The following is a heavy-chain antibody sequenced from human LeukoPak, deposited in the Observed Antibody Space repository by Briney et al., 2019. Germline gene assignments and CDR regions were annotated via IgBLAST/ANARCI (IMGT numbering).Heavy chain of an antibody. CDR3: AKEGTASKPSDLDY. Sequence: GGSLRLSCAVSGFIFTDYGMHWVRQAPGKGLEWVAFIRYDGSTKYYVASVKGRFTISRDNSKNMLFLQMNSLRGEDTAVYYCAKEGTASKPSDLDYWGQGTLVTVSS. CDR1: GFIFTDYG. D-gene: IGHD1/OR15-1a*01. CDR2: IRYDGSTK. J-gene: IGHJ4*02. V-gene: IGHV3-30*02.